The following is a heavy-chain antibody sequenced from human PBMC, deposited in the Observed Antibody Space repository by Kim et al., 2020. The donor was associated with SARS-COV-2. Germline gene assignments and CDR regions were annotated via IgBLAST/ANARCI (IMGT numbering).Heavy chain of an antibody. CDR1: GYTFSNYA. CDR2: INAGSGNI. J-gene: IGHJ4*02. Sequence: ASVKVSCKASGYTFSNYAMHWVRQAPGQRLAWMGWINAGSGNIEYSQKFQGRLIITRDTSASTAYMELGSLRSEDTAVYYCARGGAVLRFLEWLSSYFDYWGQGTLVSVSS. V-gene: IGHV1-3*01. D-gene: IGHD3-3*01. CDR3: ARGGAVLRFLEWLSSYFDY.